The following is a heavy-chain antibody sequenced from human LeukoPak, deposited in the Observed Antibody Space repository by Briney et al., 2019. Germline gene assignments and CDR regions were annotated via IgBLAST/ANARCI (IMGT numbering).Heavy chain of an antibody. Sequence: GGSLRLSCAASGFTFASYWMHWVRQAPGKGLVWVSRINSDGSITNYADSVKGRFTITRDSAKNTLYLQMNSLRAEDTAVYYCAKGEDFWSGYPTPADYWGQGTLVTVSS. CDR2: INSDGSIT. CDR1: GFTFASYW. CDR3: AKGEDFWSGYPTPADY. V-gene: IGHV3-74*01. J-gene: IGHJ4*02. D-gene: IGHD3-3*01.